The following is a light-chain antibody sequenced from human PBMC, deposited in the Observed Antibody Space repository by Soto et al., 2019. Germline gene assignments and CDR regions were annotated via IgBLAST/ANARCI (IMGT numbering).Light chain of an antibody. CDR1: SSNIGAGYD. Sequence: QSVLTQPPSVSGAPGQRVTISCTGSSSNIGAGYDVHWYQQLPGTAPKLLIYGNSNRPSGVPDRFSGSNSGTSASLAITGLQAEDEADYYCQSYDSGLSGFYVFGTGTKLTVL. CDR3: QSYDSGLSGFYV. CDR2: GNS. J-gene: IGLJ1*01. V-gene: IGLV1-40*01.